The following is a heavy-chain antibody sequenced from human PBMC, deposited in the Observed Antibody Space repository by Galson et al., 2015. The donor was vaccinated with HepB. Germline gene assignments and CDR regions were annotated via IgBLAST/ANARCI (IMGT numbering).Heavy chain of an antibody. D-gene: IGHD6-6*01. Sequence: SVKVSCKASGYTFTGYYMHWVRQAPGQGLEWMGRINPNSGGTNYAQKFQGRVTMTRDTSISTAYMELSRLRSDDTAVYYCARVDRKAALPSAEYFQHWGQGTLVTVSS. CDR2: INPNSGGT. CDR1: GYTFTGYY. J-gene: IGHJ1*01. V-gene: IGHV1-2*06. CDR3: ARVDRKAALPSAEYFQH.